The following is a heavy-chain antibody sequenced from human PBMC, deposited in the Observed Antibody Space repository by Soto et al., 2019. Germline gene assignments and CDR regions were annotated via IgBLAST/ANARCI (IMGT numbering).Heavy chain of an antibody. CDR2: IYSGGST. CDR3: ARDRREGGGYYDDYYYYGMDV. J-gene: IGHJ6*02. V-gene: IGHV3-53*01. Sequence: PGGSLRLSCAASGFTVSSNYMSWVRQAPGKGLEWVSVIYSGGSTYYADSVKGRFTISGDNSKNTLYLQMNSLRAEDTAVYYCARDRREGGGYYDDYYYYGMDVWGQGTTVTVSS. CDR1: GFTVSSNY. D-gene: IGHD3-22*01.